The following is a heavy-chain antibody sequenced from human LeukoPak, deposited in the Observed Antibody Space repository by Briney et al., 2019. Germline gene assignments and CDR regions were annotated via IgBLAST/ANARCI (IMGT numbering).Heavy chain of an antibody. V-gene: IGHV3-48*02. CDR1: GFIFSRYS. CDR3: ARDRGVTTRPRGYFDF. J-gene: IGHJ4*02. Sequence: GGSLRLSCAASGFIFSRYSMNWVRQAPGKGLEGVSYISSGSSTIYYADSVKGRFTISRDSANSLHLQMNSLRDEDTAVYYCARDRGVTTRPRGYFDFWGQGTLVTVSS. D-gene: IGHD1-1*01. CDR2: ISSGSSTI.